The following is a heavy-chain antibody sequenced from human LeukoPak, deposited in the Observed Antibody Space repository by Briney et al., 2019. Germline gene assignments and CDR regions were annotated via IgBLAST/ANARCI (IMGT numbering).Heavy chain of an antibody. V-gene: IGHV3-23*01. D-gene: IGHD2-2*01. Sequence: GGSLRLSCVVSGLSFNKDVMSWFRQAPGKGLEWVSSVSPGGVSPNHADSVKGRFTVSRDDSLNTLYLQMNSLRVDDTAVYYCAKEAYLGYCISTTCVTFDYWGQGTLVTVSS. J-gene: IGHJ4*02. CDR3: AKEAYLGYCISTTCVTFDY. CDR1: GLSFNKDV. CDR2: VSPGGVSP.